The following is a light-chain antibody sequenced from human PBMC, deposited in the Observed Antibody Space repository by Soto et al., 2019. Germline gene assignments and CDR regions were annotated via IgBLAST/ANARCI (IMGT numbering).Light chain of an antibody. CDR1: QSVSSN. CDR2: GAS. J-gene: IGKJ2*01. Sequence: DIVMTQSPGTLSVSPGERATLSCRASQSVSSNLAWYQQKPGQAPRLLIYGASTRATGFPARFSGSGSGTEFTLTISSLQSEDFAVYYCQQFSNWPYTFGQGTKLEIK. CDR3: QQFSNWPYT. V-gene: IGKV3-15*01.